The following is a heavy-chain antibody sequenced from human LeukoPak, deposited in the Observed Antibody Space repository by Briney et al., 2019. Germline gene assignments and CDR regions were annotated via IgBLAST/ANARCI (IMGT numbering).Heavy chain of an antibody. D-gene: IGHD3-10*01. V-gene: IGHV4-59*01. CDR2: IYYSGST. J-gene: IGHJ4*02. CDR1: GGSISTYY. Sequence: PSETLSLTCTVSGGSISTYYWSWIRQPSGKGLEWIGYIYYSGSTTYNPSLKSRVTISVDTSKNQFSLKLSSVTAADTAVYYCARAGYYYGSGSYYNTPHFDYWGQGTLVTVSS. CDR3: ARAGYYYGSGSYYNTPHFDY.